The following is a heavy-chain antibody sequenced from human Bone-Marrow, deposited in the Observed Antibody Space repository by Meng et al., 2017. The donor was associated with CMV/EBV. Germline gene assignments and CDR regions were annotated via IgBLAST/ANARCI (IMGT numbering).Heavy chain of an antibody. V-gene: IGHV3-30*04. J-gene: IGHJ6*02. CDR2: ISYDGNTK. CDR3: AKGTYYDFWSGYLSAYGMDV. CDR1: GFTFRSTA. Sequence: GESLKNSCAASGFTFRSTAIHWVRQAPGKGLEWVAVISYDGNTKYYADSVKGRFTISRDNSKNTLYLQMNSLRAEDTAVYYCAKGTYYDFWSGYLSAYGMDVWGQGTTVTVYS. D-gene: IGHD3-3*01.